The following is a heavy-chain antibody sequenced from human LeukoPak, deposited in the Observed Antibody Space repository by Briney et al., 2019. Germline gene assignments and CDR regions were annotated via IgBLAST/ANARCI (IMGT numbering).Heavy chain of an antibody. V-gene: IGHV4-34*01. J-gene: IGHJ4*02. D-gene: IGHD2-21*02. CDR2: IHYGGTT. CDR1: GGSFSGYY. CDR3: TRDIGDFVSDF. Sequence: SETLSLTCAVYGGSFSGYYWSWIRQPPGKGLEWIGSIHYGGTTHYNPSLQSRVTISADTSKNQFALDLRSVTAADTAVYYCTRDIGDFVSDFWGQGTLVTVSS.